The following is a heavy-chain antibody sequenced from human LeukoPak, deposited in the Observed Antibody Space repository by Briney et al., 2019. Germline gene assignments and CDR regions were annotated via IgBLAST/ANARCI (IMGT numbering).Heavy chain of an antibody. V-gene: IGHV1-69*05. CDR1: GGTFSSYA. Sequence: ASVKVSCKASGGTFSSYAISWVRQAPGQGLEWMGGIIPIFGTANYAQKFQGRVTITTDESTSTAYMELSSLRSEDTAVYYCARGGCSSTSCPLYYYYYMDVWGKGTTVTVSS. J-gene: IGHJ6*03. CDR3: ARGGCSSTSCPLYYYYYMDV. CDR2: IIPIFGTA. D-gene: IGHD2-2*01.